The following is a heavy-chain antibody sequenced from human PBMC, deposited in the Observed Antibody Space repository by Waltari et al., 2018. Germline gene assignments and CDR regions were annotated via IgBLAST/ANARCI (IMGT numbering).Heavy chain of an antibody. V-gene: IGHV4-34*01. J-gene: IGHJ4*02. CDR2: INPRGVT. Sequence: QVQLQQWGAGLLKPSETLSLTCAVYGGSFSGYYWSWIRQPPGKGLALIREINPRGVTNCVPSLKSGVTISVVTSKYQFSLKLCSVTAAYTAVYYCARGVYNLYWNLAYLCQVTLVTVS. CDR1: GGSFSGYY. D-gene: IGHD2-8*02. CDR3: ARGVYNLYWNLAY.